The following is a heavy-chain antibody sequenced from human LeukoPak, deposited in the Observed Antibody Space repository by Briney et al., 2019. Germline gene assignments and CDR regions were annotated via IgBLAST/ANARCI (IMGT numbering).Heavy chain of an antibody. J-gene: IGHJ3*02. V-gene: IGHV4-34*01. D-gene: IGHD3-10*02. CDR3: ARGGLVQVTMSDAFDI. Sequence: SEALSLTCAVYGGSFSGYYWSWIRQPPGKGLEWIGEINHSGSTNYNPSLKSRVTISVDTSKNQFSLKLSSVTAADTAVYCCARGGLVQVTMSDAFDIWGQGTMVTVSS. CDR2: INHSGST. CDR1: GGSFSGYY.